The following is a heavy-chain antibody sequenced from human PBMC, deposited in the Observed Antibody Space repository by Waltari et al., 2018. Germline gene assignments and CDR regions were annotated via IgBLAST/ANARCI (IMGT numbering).Heavy chain of an antibody. J-gene: IGHJ4*02. D-gene: IGHD2-15*01. CDR3: ASGTIVVVVAAIYFDY. Sequence: QESGPGLVKPSETLSLTCAVSGYSISSGYYWGWIRQPPGKGLEWIGSIYHSGSTYYNPSLKSRVTISVDTSKNQFSLKLSSVTAADTAVYYCASGTIVVVVAAIYFDYWGQGTLVTVSS. CDR1: GYSISSGYY. V-gene: IGHV4-38-2*01. CDR2: IYHSGST.